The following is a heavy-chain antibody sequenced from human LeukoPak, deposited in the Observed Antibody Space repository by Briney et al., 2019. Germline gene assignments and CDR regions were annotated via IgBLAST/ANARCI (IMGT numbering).Heavy chain of an antibody. D-gene: IGHD2-2*02. Sequence: GGSLRLSCAASGFTFSSYGMHWVRQAPGKGLEWVALIRYDGNDKYYADSVKGRFTISRDNSKSTLYLQMNSLRAEDTAVYYCAKDCGDLLLYANDAFDIWGQGTLVTVSS. CDR3: AKDCGDLLLYANDAFDI. J-gene: IGHJ3*02. CDR1: GFTFSSYG. V-gene: IGHV3-30*02. CDR2: IRYDGNDK.